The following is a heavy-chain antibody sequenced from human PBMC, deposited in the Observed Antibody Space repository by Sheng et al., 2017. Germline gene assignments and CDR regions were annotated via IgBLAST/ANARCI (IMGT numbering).Heavy chain of an antibody. CDR3: ARADSSDSYGYFDY. V-gene: IGHV4-38-2*02. J-gene: IGHJ4*02. Sequence: QVQLQQSGPGLVKPSETLSVTCSVSGYSIRSGNYWGWIRQPPGRGLEYIGSIYHSGTTYLNPSLESRVTILVDTSKNQFSLKLSSMTAADTAMYYCARADSSDSYGYFDYWGQGMRGHRLL. CDR1: GYSIRSGNY. D-gene: IGHD1-26*01. CDR2: IYHSGTT.